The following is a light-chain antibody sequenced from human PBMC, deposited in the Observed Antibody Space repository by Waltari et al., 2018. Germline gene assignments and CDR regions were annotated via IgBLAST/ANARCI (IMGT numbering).Light chain of an antibody. CDR3: GTWESSLSAVV. CDR2: YNY. J-gene: IGLJ2*01. CDR1: SSNIGNNY. Sequence: QSVLTQPPSVSAAPGQKVTISCSGRSSNIGNNYVSWYQQLPGPAPKLLIYYNYKRPSGMPDRVVGSKAGTSATLGITGLQTGDEADYYCGTWESSLSAVVFGGGTKLTVL. V-gene: IGLV1-51*01.